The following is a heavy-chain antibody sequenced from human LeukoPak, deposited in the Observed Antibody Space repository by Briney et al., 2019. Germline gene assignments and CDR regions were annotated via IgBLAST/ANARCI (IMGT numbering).Heavy chain of an antibody. Sequence: PGGSLRLSCAASGFTVSSNYMSWVRQAPGKGLEWVSVIYTGGSTYYADSVKGRFTISRDNSKNTLYLQMNSLRAEDTAVYYCARDQSYYDSSGYYPSSAFDIWGQGTMVTVSS. CDR3: ARDQSYYDSSGYYPSSAFDI. D-gene: IGHD3-22*01. CDR2: IYTGGST. CDR1: GFTVSSNY. V-gene: IGHV3-53*05. J-gene: IGHJ3*02.